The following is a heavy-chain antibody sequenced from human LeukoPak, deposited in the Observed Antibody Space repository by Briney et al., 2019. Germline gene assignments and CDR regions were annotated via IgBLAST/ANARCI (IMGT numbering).Heavy chain of an antibody. D-gene: IGHD6-6*01. J-gene: IGHJ4*02. Sequence: PGGSLRLSCAASGFTFSSYWMHWVRQAPGKGLMWVSRINNDGSSTSYADSVKGRFTTSRDNAKNTLYLQMSSLRAEDTALYYCALEYSTSFVDYWGQGAPVTVSS. CDR1: GFTFSSYW. CDR2: INNDGSST. V-gene: IGHV3-74*01. CDR3: ALEYSTSFVDY.